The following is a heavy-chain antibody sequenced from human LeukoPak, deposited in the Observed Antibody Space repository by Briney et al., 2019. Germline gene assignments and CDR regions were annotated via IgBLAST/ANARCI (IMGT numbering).Heavy chain of an antibody. CDR1: GFTFSSYA. J-gene: IGHJ4*02. Sequence: PGGSLRLSCAASGFTFSSYAMSWVRQAPGKGLEWVSAISGSGGSTYYADSVKGRFTISRDNSKNTLYLQVNSLRAEDTAVYYCANVATIAVAGYFDYWGQGTLVTVSS. D-gene: IGHD6-19*01. CDR3: ANVATIAVAGYFDY. CDR2: ISGSGGST. V-gene: IGHV3-23*01.